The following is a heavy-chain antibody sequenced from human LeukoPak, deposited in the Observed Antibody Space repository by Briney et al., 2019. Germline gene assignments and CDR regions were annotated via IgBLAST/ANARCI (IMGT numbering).Heavy chain of an antibody. CDR1: GYTFTSYY. V-gene: IGHV1-46*01. CDR3: ARASISEGSGSDFDY. D-gene: IGHD3-10*01. J-gene: IGHJ4*02. Sequence: GASVKVSCKASGYTFTSYYMHWVRQAPGQGLEWMGIINPSGGSTSYAQKFQGRVTMTRDTSTSTVYMELSSLRSEDAVVYYCARASISEGSGSDFDYWGQGTLVTVSS. CDR2: INPSGGST.